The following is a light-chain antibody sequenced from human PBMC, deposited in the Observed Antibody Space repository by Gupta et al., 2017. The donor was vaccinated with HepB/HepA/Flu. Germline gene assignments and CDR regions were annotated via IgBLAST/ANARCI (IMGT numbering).Light chain of an antibody. V-gene: IGKV4-1*01. CDR2: WAS. CDR3: QQYYCTPLST. J-gene: IGKJ2*01. Sequence: VSLGERATINCKSSQSVLYSSNNKNYLAWYQQKPGQPPKLLIYWASTRESGVPDRFSGSGSGTDFTLTISSLQAEDVAVYYCQQYYCTPLSTFGQGTKLEIK. CDR1: QSVLYSSNNKNY.